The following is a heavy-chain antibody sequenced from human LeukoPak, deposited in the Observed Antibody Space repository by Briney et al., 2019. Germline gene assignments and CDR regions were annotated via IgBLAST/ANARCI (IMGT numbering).Heavy chain of an antibody. J-gene: IGHJ4*02. D-gene: IGHD3-10*01. CDR1: GFTFSSYE. CDR3: ARDGLLWFGSPTASGDY. CDR2: ISSSGSTI. V-gene: IGHV3-48*03. Sequence: GGSLRLSCAASGFTFSSYEMNWVRQAPGKGLEWVSYISSSGSTIYYADSVKGRFTISRDNAKNSLYLQMNSLRAEDTAVYYCARDGLLWFGSPTASGDYWGQGTLVTVSS.